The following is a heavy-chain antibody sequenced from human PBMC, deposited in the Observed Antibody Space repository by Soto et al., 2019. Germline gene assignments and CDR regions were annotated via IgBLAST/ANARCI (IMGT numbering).Heavy chain of an antibody. CDR3: AKDPAPHYYDSSGYRRRFDY. CDR2: ISGSGGST. J-gene: IGHJ4*02. Sequence: GSLRLSCAASGFTFSSYAMSWVRQAPGKGLEWVSAISGSGGSTYYADSVKGRFTISRDNSRNTLYLQMNSLRAEDTAVYYCAKDPAPHYYDSSGYRRRFDYWGQGTLVTVSS. CDR1: GFTFSSYA. V-gene: IGHV3-23*01. D-gene: IGHD3-22*01.